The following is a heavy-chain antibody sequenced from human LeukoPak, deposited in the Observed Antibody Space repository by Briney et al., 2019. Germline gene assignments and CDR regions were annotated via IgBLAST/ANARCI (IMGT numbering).Heavy chain of an antibody. CDR2: IRYDGNTK. D-gene: IGHD1-26*01. CDR1: GFTFSSYG. J-gene: IGHJ3*02. V-gene: IGHV3-30*02. Sequence: PGGSLRLSCAASGFTFSSYGMHWVRQAPGKGLEWVAFIRYDGNTKYYADSVKGRFTISRDNSKNTLYLQMNSLRPEDTAVYYCAKVRVVGATLDAFDIWGQGTMVTVSS. CDR3: AKVRVVGATLDAFDI.